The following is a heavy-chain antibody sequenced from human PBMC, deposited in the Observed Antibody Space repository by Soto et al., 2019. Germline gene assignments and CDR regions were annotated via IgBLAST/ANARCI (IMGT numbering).Heavy chain of an antibody. CDR2: ISGSGGST. CDR3: AKDRVITFGGAFTYYFDY. V-gene: IGHV3-23*01. CDR1: GFTFSSYA. Sequence: GGSLRLSCAASGFTFSSYAMSWVRQAPGKGLEWVSAISGSGGSTYYADSVKGRFTISRDNSKNTLYLQMNSLRAEDTAVYYCAKDRVITFGGAFTYYFDYWGQGTLVTVSS. J-gene: IGHJ4*02. D-gene: IGHD3-16*01.